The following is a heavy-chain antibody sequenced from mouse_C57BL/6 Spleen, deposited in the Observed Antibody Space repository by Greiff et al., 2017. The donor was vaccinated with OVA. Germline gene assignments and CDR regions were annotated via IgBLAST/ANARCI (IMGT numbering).Heavy chain of an antibody. Sequence: VQLQQSGAELVKPGASVKLSCKASGYTFTSYWMHWVKQRPGRGLEWIGRIDPNSGGTKYNEKFKSKATLTVAKPSSTAYMQLSSLTSEDSAVYYCARGGLLRSSSYWYFDVWGTGTTVTVSS. CDR1: GYTFTSYW. J-gene: IGHJ1*03. D-gene: IGHD1-1*01. CDR2: IDPNSGGT. CDR3: ARGGLLRSSSYWYFDV. V-gene: IGHV1-72*01.